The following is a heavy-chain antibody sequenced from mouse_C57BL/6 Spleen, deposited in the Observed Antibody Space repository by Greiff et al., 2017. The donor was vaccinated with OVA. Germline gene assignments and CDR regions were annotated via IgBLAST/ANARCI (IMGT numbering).Heavy chain of an antibody. Sequence: DVKLVESGGGLVKPGGSLKLSCAASGFTFSSYAMSWVRQTPEKRLEWVATISDGGSYTYYPDNVKGRFTISRDNAKNNLYLQMSHLKSEDTAMYYCASARGVVAPGFAYWGQGTLVTVSA. CDR1: GFTFSSYA. CDR3: ASARGVVAPGFAY. V-gene: IGHV5-4*03. J-gene: IGHJ3*01. D-gene: IGHD1-1*01. CDR2: ISDGGSYT.